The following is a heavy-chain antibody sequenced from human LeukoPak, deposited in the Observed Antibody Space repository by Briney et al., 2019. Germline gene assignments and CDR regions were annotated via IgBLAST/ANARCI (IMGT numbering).Heavy chain of an antibody. CDR1: GGSFSGYY. Sequence: SETLSLTCAVYGGSFSGYYWSWIRQPPGKGLEWIGEINHSGSTNYNPSLKSRVTISVDTSKNQFSLKLSSVTAADTAVYYCASPVGRFARYCYYMDVWGKGTTVTVSS. CDR2: INHSGST. CDR3: ASPVGRFARYCYYMDV. V-gene: IGHV4-34*01. D-gene: IGHD1-26*01. J-gene: IGHJ6*03.